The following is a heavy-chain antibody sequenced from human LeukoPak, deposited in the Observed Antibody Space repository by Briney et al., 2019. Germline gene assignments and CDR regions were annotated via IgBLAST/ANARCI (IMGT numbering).Heavy chain of an antibody. CDR2: ISGSGGST. CDR1: GFTFSSYA. V-gene: IGHV3-23*01. J-gene: IGHJ4*02. CDR3: AKDESPYYDSSGLDDY. D-gene: IGHD3-22*01. Sequence: GGSLRLSCAASGFTFSSYAMSWVRQAPGKGLEWVSAISGSGGSTYYADSVKGRFTISRDNSKNTLYLQMNSLRAKDTAVYYCAKDESPYYDSSGLDDYWGQGTLVTVSS.